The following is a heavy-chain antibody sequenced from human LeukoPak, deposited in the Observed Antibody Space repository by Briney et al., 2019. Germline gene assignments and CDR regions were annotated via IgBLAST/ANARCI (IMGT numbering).Heavy chain of an antibody. Sequence: KAGGSLRLSCGASGFTFNSYSMNRLRQAQGKGREWVASIIGSGSEFLYADSVKGRFTISRDNSKNSLFLQMNSLRVEDTAVYYCAKVQSDIVGAMFFSFDVWGQGTMVSVSS. CDR2: IIGSGSEF. D-gene: IGHD1-26*01. CDR1: GFTFNSYS. J-gene: IGHJ3*01. V-gene: IGHV3-21*06. CDR3: AKVQSDIVGAMFFSFDV.